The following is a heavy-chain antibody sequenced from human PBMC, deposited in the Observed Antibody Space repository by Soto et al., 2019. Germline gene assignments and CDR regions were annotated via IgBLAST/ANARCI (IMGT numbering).Heavy chain of an antibody. CDR2: IWYDGSNK. Sequence: GGSVRLSCAASGFTFSSYGMHWVRQAPGKGLEWVAVIWYDGSNKYYADSVKGRFTISRDNSKNTLYLQMNSLRAEDTAVYYCARASLRFLDYYYMDVWGKGTTVTVSS. D-gene: IGHD3-3*01. J-gene: IGHJ6*03. CDR3: ARASLRFLDYYYMDV. V-gene: IGHV3-33*01. CDR1: GFTFSSYG.